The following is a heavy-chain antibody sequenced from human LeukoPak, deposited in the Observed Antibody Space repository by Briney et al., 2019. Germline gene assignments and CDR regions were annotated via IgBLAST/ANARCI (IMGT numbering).Heavy chain of an antibody. CDR2: ISSSSSYI. J-gene: IGHJ4*02. CDR1: GFTFSSYS. V-gene: IGHV3-21*01. CDR3: ARGMSSLYGVVTDLFDY. D-gene: IGHD3-3*01. Sequence: GGSLRLSCAASGFTFSSYSMNWVRQAPGKGLEWVSSISSSSSYIYYADSVKGRFTISRDNAKNSLYLQMNSLRAEDTAVYYCARGMSSLYGVVTDLFDYWGQGTLVTVSS.